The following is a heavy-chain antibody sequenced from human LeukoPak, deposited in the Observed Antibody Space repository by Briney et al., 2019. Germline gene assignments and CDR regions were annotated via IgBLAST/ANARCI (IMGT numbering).Heavy chain of an antibody. CDR2: IKQDGSEK. CDR1: GFMLSSYW. Sequence: QPGGSLRLSCAASGFMLSSYWMSWVRQAPGKGLEWVANIKQDGSEKYYADSVKGRFTISRDNSKNTLYLQMNSLRAEDTAVYYCARNRVPAAIVAPFDYWGQGTLVTVSS. J-gene: IGHJ4*02. D-gene: IGHD2-2*01. V-gene: IGHV3-7*01. CDR3: ARNRVPAAIVAPFDY.